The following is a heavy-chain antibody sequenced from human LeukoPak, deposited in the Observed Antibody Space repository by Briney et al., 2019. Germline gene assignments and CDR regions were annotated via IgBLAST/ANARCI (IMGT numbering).Heavy chain of an antibody. CDR2: IIPIFGAA. CDR3: ARVRGIITDYYYYYMDV. V-gene: IGHV1-69*05. D-gene: IGHD3-10*01. CDR1: GGTFSSYA. Sequence: ASVKVSCKASGGTFSSYAISWVRQAPGQGLEWMGGIIPIFGAANYAQKFQGRVTITTDESTSTAYMELSSLRSEDTPVYYCARVRGIITDYYYYYMDVWGKGTTVTVSS. J-gene: IGHJ6*03.